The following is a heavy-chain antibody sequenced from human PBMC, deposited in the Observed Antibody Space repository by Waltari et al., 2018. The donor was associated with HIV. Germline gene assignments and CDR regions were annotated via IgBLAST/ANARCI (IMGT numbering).Heavy chain of an antibody. J-gene: IGHJ6*02. D-gene: IGHD2-21*02. CDR2: ISCDGSNN. CDR3: TRRTDSGLDV. CDR1: ASTFNYSN. Sequence: LVQSGGHVVQPGKSLRLSCAASASTFNYSNVHWVRQVAGKGWGGVAGISCDGSNNYVSDSLKGRFGVSRETSKNTLSLEMNALRLNDTGVYFCTRRTDSGLDVWGQGTAVIVSS. V-gene: IGHV3-30*09.